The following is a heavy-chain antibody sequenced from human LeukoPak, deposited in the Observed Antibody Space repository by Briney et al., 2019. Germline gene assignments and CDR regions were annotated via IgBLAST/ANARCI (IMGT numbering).Heavy chain of an antibody. CDR2: ISSSGSTI. CDR3: ARDYDSSGYYCDY. V-gene: IGHV3-48*04. CDR1: GFTFSSYS. D-gene: IGHD3-22*01. Sequence: GGSLRLSCAASGFTFSSYSMNWVRQAPGKGLEWVSYISSSGSTIYYADSVKGRFTISRDNAKNSLYLQMNSLRAEDTAVYYCARDYDSSGYYCDYWGQGTLVTVSS. J-gene: IGHJ4*02.